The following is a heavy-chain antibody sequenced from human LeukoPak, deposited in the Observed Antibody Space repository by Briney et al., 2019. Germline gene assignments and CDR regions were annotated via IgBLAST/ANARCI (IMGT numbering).Heavy chain of an antibody. D-gene: IGHD4-17*01. V-gene: IGHV3-30*04. Sequence: GRSLRLSCAASGFTFSTYAMHWVRQAPGKGLEWVAVISYDGSNKYYADSVKGRFTISRDSSKNTLYLQMNSLRPEDTALYCCARSHYGLTGLDAFDIWGQGTMVTVSS. J-gene: IGHJ3*02. CDR2: ISYDGSNK. CDR3: ARSHYGLTGLDAFDI. CDR1: GFTFSTYA.